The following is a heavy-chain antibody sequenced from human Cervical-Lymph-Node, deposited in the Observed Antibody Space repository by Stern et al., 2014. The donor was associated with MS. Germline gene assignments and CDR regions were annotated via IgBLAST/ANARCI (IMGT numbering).Heavy chain of an antibody. CDR1: GGTFSTYV. CDR2: LALIFETT. D-gene: IGHD3-22*01. J-gene: IGHJ6*02. Sequence: VQLVQSGAEVKKPGSSVKVSCKASGGTFSTYVINWVRQAPGQGLEWMGGLALIFETTNYAQKFQGRVTITADESTSTVYMELSSLRSEDTAVYYCARLDTSGYFYYDMDVWGQGTTVTVSS. V-gene: IGHV1-69*01. CDR3: ARLDTSGYFYYDMDV.